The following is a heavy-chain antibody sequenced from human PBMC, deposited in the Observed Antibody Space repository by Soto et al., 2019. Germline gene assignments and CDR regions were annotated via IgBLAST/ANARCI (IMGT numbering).Heavy chain of an antibody. V-gene: IGHV3-30*03. D-gene: IGHD1-20*01. CDR2: ISYDGSNK. CDR1: GFTFSSYG. J-gene: IGHJ4*02. CDR3: AIPTDNSQG. Sequence: QVQLVESGGGVVQPGRSLRLSCAASGFTFSSYGMHWVRQAPGKGLEWVAVISYDGSNKYYADSVKGRFTISRDNSKNTLYLQMNSMRDEDTAVYYCAIPTDNSQGWGQGTLVTVSS.